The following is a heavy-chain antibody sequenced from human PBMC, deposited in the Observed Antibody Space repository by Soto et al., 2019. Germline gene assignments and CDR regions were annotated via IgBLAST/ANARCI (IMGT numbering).Heavy chain of an antibody. V-gene: IGHV3-74*01. J-gene: IGHJ5*02. CDR3: VRDQDSRGYSVFNL. CDR2: ISNDGTAA. Sequence: GGSLRLSCEASGFSFNSFFMHWVRQGPGKGLEWVSRISNDGTAASYADSVQGRFIVSRDNSKTTVYLQMNRLRPEDTAVYFCVRDQDSRGYSVFNLWGQGIQVTVSS. CDR1: GFSFNSFF. D-gene: IGHD3-22*01.